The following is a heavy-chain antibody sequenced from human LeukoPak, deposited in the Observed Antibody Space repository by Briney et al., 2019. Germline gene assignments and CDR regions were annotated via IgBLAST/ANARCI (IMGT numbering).Heavy chain of an antibody. V-gene: IGHV4-59*01. CDR2: IYYSGST. CDR3: ARVRPHYYFDY. J-gene: IGHJ4*02. CDR1: GGSISSYY. Sequence: SETLSLTCTVSGGSISSYYWSWIRQPPGKGLEWIGYIYYSGSTNYNPSLKSRVTISVDTSKNQFSLKLSSVTAADTAVYYCARVRPHYYFDYWDQGTLVTVSS.